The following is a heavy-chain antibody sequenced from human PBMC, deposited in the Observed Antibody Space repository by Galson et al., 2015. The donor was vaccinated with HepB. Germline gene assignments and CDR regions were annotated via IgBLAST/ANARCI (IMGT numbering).Heavy chain of an antibody. Sequence: SLRLSCAASGFTFSSYSMNWVRQAPGKGLEWVSSISSSSSYIYYADSVKGRFTISRDNAKNSLYLQMNSLRAEDTAVYYCARGVGVATSGYGMDVWGQGTTVAVSS. CDR3: ARGVGVATSGYGMDV. V-gene: IGHV3-21*01. CDR2: ISSSSSYI. D-gene: IGHD5-12*01. J-gene: IGHJ6*02. CDR1: GFTFSSYS.